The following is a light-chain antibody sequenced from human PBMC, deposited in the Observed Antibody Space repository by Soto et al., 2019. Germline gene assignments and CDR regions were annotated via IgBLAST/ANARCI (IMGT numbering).Light chain of an antibody. CDR3: QQYNSYWT. CDR2: KAS. Sequence: DIQMTQSPSTLSASVGDRVTITCRASQSISSWLAWYQQKPGKAPKLLIYKASSLERGVPSRFSGSGSGTEFTLTISSLQPDDVANYYCQQYNSYWTFGQGTKVEIK. CDR1: QSISSW. J-gene: IGKJ1*01. V-gene: IGKV1-5*03.